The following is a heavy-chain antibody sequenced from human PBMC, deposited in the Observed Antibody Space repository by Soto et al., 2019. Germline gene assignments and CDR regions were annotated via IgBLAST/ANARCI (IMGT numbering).Heavy chain of an antibody. CDR1: GFTFRSYC. Sequence: GALRHSFGAPGFTFRSYCKNWGRQAPGKGGEGGFYISSSSSTIYYADSVKGRFTISRDNAKNSLYLQMNSLRAEDTAAYYCAREHSSVVVVAATHDYYYYYMDVWGKGTTVTVSS. J-gene: IGHJ6*03. V-gene: IGHV3-48*01. CDR3: AREHSSVVVVAATHDYYYYYMDV. CDR2: ISSSSSTI. D-gene: IGHD2-15*01.